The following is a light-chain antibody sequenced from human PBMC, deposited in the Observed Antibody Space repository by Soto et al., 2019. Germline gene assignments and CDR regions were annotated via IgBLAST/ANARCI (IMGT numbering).Light chain of an antibody. Sequence: QSVLTQPASVSGSPGQSITISCTGTSSDVGGYNYVSWYQQHPGKAPKLMIYEVSNRPSGVSNRFSGSKSGNTASLTISGLQAEDEADYYCSSYAGNNIVLFGGGTQLTVL. J-gene: IGLJ3*02. V-gene: IGLV2-14*01. CDR2: EVS. CDR3: SSYAGNNIVL. CDR1: SSDVGGYNY.